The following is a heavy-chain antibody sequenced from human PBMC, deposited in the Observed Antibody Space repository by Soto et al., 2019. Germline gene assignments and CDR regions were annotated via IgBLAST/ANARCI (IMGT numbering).Heavy chain of an antibody. CDR2: ISAYNGNT. Sequence: QVQLVQSGAEVKKPGASVKVSCKASGYTFTSYGISWVRQAPGQGLEWMGWISAYNGNTNYEQKLQGRVTLTTDTSTSTDYMELRSLRSDDTAVYYCARGRQCSSTSCYAHFDYWGQGTLVTVSS. CDR3: ARGRQCSSTSCYAHFDY. CDR1: GYTFTSYG. V-gene: IGHV1-18*01. D-gene: IGHD2-2*01. J-gene: IGHJ4*02.